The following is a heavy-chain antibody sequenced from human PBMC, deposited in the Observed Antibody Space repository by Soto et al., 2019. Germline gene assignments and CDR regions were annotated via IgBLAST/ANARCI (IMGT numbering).Heavy chain of an antibody. CDR3: AREYTYGSNFFDC. J-gene: IGHJ4*02. Sequence: QVRLQESGPGLVKPSQTLSLTCTVSGGSISSAAYYWSWIRQHPGKGLEWIGYVYHRGSTYYNPSLKSRVIIAVDTSKNQFSLSLTSVTAADTAVYYCAREYTYGSNFFDCWGQGALVTVSS. D-gene: IGHD5-18*01. CDR2: VYHRGST. CDR1: GGSISSAAYY. V-gene: IGHV4-31*03.